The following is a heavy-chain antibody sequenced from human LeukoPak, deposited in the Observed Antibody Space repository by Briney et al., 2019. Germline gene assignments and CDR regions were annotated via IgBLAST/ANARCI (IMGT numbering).Heavy chain of an antibody. Sequence: GASVKVSCKASGYTFTSYYIHWVRQAPGQGLEWMGIFNPSGGSTNYAQKFQGRVTITADKSTSTAYMELSSLRSEDTAVYYCARDREQLVLLQYTYYFDYWGQGTLVTVSS. J-gene: IGHJ4*02. V-gene: IGHV1-46*01. CDR1: GYTFTSYY. D-gene: IGHD6-13*01. CDR2: FNPSGGST. CDR3: ARDREQLVLLQYTYYFDY.